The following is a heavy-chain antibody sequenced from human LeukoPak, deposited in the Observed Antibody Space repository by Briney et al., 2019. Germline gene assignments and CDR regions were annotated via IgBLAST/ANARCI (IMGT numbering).Heavy chain of an antibody. Sequence: PGRSLRLSCAASGFTFSSYGMHWVRQAPGKGLEWVAVIWYDGSNKYYADSVKGRFTISRDNSKNTLYLQMNSLRAEDTAVYYCATNSIAVAGSVDYWGRGTLVTVSS. CDR2: IWYDGSNK. J-gene: IGHJ4*02. CDR3: ATNSIAVAGSVDY. CDR1: GFTFSSYG. D-gene: IGHD6-19*01. V-gene: IGHV3-33*01.